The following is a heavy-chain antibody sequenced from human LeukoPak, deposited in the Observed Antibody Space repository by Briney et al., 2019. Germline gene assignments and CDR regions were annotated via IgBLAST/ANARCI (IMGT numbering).Heavy chain of an antibody. CDR1: GGSISSYY. V-gene: IGHV4-59*01. D-gene: IGHD3-10*01. J-gene: IGHJ4*02. Sequence: SSETLSLTCTVSGGSISSYYWSWIRQPPGKGLEWIGLIYYTGSTNYNPSLKSRVTISLATSKNQFSLKLSSVTAADTAVYYYARYGSGSYRQFDYWGQGTLVTVSS. CDR2: IYYTGST. CDR3: ARYGSGSYRQFDY.